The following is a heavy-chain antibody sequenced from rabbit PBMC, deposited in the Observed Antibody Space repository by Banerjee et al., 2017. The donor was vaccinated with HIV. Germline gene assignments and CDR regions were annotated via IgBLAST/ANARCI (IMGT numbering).Heavy chain of an antibody. CDR1: GFSFSNSYY. D-gene: IGHD1-1*01. J-gene: IGHJ4*01. V-gene: IGHV1S40*01. CDR3: ARDLSGVIGWNLNL. Sequence: QSLEESGGDLVKPGASLTLTCTASGFSFSNSYYMCWVRQAPGKGLEWIACIYAGSSGIAFYATWAKGRFTITKTSSTTVTLQMTSLTAADTATYFCARDLSGVIGWNLNLSGQGTLVTVS. CDR2: IYAGSSGIA.